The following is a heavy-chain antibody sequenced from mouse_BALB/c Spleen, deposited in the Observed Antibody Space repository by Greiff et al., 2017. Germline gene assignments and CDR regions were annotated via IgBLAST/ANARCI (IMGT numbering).Heavy chain of an antibody. Sequence: VQLQQSGPGLVKPSQSLSLTCTVTGYSITSDYAWNWIRQFPGNKLEWMGYISYSGSTSYNPSLKSRISITRDTSKNQFFLQLNSVTTEDTATYYCARGDYRYDLFAYWGQGTLVTVSA. CDR3: ARGDYRYDLFAY. J-gene: IGHJ3*01. D-gene: IGHD2-14*01. V-gene: IGHV3-2*02. CDR2: ISYSGST. CDR1: GYSITSDYA.